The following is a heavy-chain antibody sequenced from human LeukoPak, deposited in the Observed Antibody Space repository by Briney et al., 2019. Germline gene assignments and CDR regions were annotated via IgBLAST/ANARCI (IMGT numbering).Heavy chain of an antibody. Sequence: SETLSLTCAVSGASITSSNYYWTWIRQPPGKGLEWIGFISYSGNTNYNPSLKSRVTISLDTSKNQFSLKLISVTAADTAVYYCARGVGSGYTDYWGQGALVTVSS. CDR1: GASITSSNYY. J-gene: IGHJ4*02. CDR2: ISYSGNT. D-gene: IGHD3-22*01. CDR3: ARGVGSGYTDY. V-gene: IGHV4-61*01.